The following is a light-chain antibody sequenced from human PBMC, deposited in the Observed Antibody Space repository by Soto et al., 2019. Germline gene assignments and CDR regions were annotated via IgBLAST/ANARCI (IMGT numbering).Light chain of an antibody. CDR2: EVS. J-gene: IGLJ2*01. V-gene: IGLV2-14*01. CDR3: SSYTSSSTWV. CDR1: SSDVGSYSY. Sequence: QSALTQPASVSGSPGQSITISCTGTSSDVGSYSYVSWYQQYPGKAPKLMIYEVSNRPSGVSNRFSGSKSGNTASLTISGLQAEDEADYYCSSYTSSSTWVFGGGSKLTVL.